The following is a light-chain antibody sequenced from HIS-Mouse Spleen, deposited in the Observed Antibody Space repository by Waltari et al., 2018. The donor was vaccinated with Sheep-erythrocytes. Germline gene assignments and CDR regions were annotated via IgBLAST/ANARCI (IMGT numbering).Light chain of an antibody. Sequence: SYELTQPPSVSVSPGQTASITCSGDKLGDKYACWYQQKPGHSPVLVIYQASKRPSGIPGRLAGSNSGNTATLTISGTQAMDEADYYCQAWDSSTVVFGGGTKLTVL. CDR3: QAWDSSTVV. CDR1: KLGDKY. V-gene: IGLV3-1*01. CDR2: QAS. J-gene: IGLJ2*01.